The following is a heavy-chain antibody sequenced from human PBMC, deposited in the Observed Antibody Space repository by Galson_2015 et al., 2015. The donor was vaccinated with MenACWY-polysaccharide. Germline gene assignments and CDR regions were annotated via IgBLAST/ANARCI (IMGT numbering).Heavy chain of an antibody. J-gene: IGHJ4*01. CDR3: ARIPPRDDSSGWSWDY. CDR2: ISPYNGDT. Sequence: SVKVSCKASGYTFTSYGISWVRQAPGQGLEWMGWISPYNGDTKYAQNLQGRVTMTTDTSTSTAYMELRTLRSDDTAVYYCARIPPRDDSSGWSWDYWGQGTLVTVSS. V-gene: IGHV1-18*01. D-gene: IGHD6-19*01. CDR1: GYTFTSYG.